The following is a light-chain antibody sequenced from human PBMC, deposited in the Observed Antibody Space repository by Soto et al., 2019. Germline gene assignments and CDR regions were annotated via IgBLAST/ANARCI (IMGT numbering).Light chain of an antibody. CDR2: KAS. J-gene: IGKJ1*01. CDR1: QSISTY. Sequence: DIQMTQSPSTLSASVGDRVTITFRSSQSISTYLAWYQQKPGKAPKLLIYKASSLESGVPSRFSGSGSGAEFTLTISSLQPDDFATYYCQKYNTYSRTFGQGTKVDIK. CDR3: QKYNTYSRT. V-gene: IGKV1-5*03.